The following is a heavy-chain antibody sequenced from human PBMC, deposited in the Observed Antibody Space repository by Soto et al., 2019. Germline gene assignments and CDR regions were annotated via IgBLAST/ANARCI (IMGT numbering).Heavy chain of an antibody. J-gene: IGHJ4*02. V-gene: IGHV4-31*03. D-gene: IGHD6-25*01. CDR3: ARGHVIAAAGSDPYFFDS. Sequence: SETLSLTCTVSGGSITSADYFWSWIRQHPGKGLEWIGYINYSGRTDYNPSLKSRVTISVDTSKNQFSLWMNSVTAADTAVYYCARGHVIAAAGSDPYFFDSWGQGVLVTVSS. CDR2: INYSGRT. CDR1: GGSITSADYF.